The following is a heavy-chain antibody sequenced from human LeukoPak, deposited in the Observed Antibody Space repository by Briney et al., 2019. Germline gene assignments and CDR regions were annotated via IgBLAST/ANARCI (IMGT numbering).Heavy chain of an antibody. CDR2: ISGSSGYT. D-gene: IGHD2-2*02. CDR3: ATSRYRTLLFDS. Sequence: GGSLRLSCAASGFTFSDHYMSWIRQAPGKGLEWVSLISGSSGYTNYADSVEGRFTISRDNAKNSLNLQMNSLRDEDTAVYYCATSRYRTLLFDSWGQGTLVTVSS. J-gene: IGHJ4*02. V-gene: IGHV3-11*03. CDR1: GFTFSDHY.